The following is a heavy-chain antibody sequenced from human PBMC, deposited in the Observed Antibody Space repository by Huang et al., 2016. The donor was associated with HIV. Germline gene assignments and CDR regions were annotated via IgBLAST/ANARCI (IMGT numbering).Heavy chain of an antibody. CDR2: CAPEHGET. D-gene: IGHD2-21*01. J-gene: IGHJ3*02. CDR3: AAGYDTYYDI. CDR1: GYTLPELS. Sequence: QVQLVQSGAEVKKPGASVKVSCKVTGYTLPELSIQWVRQAPGKGLEWMGGCAPEHGETIYAQNFQGRVTMTEDTSTDTAYMELHSLRPEDTAVYYCAAGYDTYYDIWGQGTMVIASS. V-gene: IGHV1-24*01.